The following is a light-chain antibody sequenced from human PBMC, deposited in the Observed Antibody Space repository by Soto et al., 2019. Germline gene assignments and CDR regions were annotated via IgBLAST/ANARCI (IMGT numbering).Light chain of an antibody. V-gene: IGLV2-8*01. CDR1: SSDVGGYNS. J-gene: IGLJ1*01. CDR3: SSYAGRSNV. Sequence: QSVLTQPPSASGSPGQSVAISRTGTSSDVGGYNSVSWYQQHPGKAPKLMIYEVNKRPSGLPDRFSGSKSVTTPSLTASGLQTEDEADYYCSSYAGRSNVFGTGTKVTV. CDR2: EVN.